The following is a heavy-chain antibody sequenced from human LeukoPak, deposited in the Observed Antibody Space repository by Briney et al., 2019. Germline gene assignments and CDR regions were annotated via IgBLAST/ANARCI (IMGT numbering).Heavy chain of an antibody. CDR2: IIPIFGTA. CDR1: GGTFSSYA. CDR3: ARAYRPGYYDSSGYYGY. J-gene: IGHJ4*02. Sequence: ASVKVSCKASGGTFSSYAISWVRQAPGQGLEWMVRIIPIFGTANYAQKFQGRVTITTDASTSTAYMELSSLRSEDTAVYYCARAYRPGYYDSSGYYGYWGQGTLVTVSS. D-gene: IGHD3-22*01. V-gene: IGHV1-69*05.